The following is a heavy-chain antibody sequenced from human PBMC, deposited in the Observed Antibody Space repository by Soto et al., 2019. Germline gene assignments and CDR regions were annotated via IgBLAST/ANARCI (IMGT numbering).Heavy chain of an antibody. CDR3: ARDGTLYDSSGYYYLY. J-gene: IGHJ4*02. CDR2: ITPIFGTA. V-gene: IGHV1-69*01. Sequence: QVQLVQSGAEVKKAGSSVKVSCKASGGTFSTSTISWVRQAPGQGLEWMGGITPIFGTASFAQKFQGRVTITADEYTSTAYMELSSLRSEDTAMYYCARDGTLYDSSGYYYLYWGQGTLVTVSS. CDR1: GGTFSTST. D-gene: IGHD3-22*01.